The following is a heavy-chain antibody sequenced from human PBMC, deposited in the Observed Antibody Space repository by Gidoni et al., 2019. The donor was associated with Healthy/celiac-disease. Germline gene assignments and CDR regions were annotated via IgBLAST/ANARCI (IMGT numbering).Heavy chain of an antibody. CDR3: AKEVHYGANKPLSFDY. CDR1: GFTLSSYA. V-gene: IGHV3-23*01. D-gene: IGHD3-10*01. J-gene: IGHJ4*02. Sequence: EVQLLESGGGLVQPGGSLRLSCAASGFTLSSYAMSWVRQAPGKGLEWVSAISGSGGSTYYADSVKGRFTISRDNSKNTLYLQMNSLRAEDTAVYYCAKEVHYGANKPLSFDYWGQGTLVTVSS. CDR2: ISGSGGST.